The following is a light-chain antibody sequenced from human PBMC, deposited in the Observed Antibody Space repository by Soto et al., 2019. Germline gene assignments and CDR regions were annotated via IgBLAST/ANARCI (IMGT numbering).Light chain of an antibody. CDR2: DAS. CDR1: QTINKN. J-gene: IGKJ2*01. CDR3: QQSYNSPYT. V-gene: IGKV1-39*01. Sequence: DIPMTQSPPSLYASVGDRVTITCRASQTINKNLNWFRHKLGKAPELLIYDASDSQAGVPSRFSGSGSGTDVTLCISGLQPADFATYYCQQSYNSPYTFGQGTKLDIK.